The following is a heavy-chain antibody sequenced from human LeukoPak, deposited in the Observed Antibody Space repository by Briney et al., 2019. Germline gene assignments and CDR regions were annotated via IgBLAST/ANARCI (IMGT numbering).Heavy chain of an antibody. D-gene: IGHD5-18*01. CDR1: GDSVSSNSAA. CDR2: TYYRSKWYN. J-gene: IGHJ6*03. V-gene: IGHV6-1*01. Sequence: SQTLSLTCAISGDSVSSNSAAWNWIRQSPSRGLEWLRRTYYRSKWYNDYAVFVKSRITINPDTSKNQFSLQLNSVPPEDTAVYYCARGSGMGYSYGYYYYMDVWGKGTTVTVSS. CDR3: ARGSGMGYSYGYYYYMDV.